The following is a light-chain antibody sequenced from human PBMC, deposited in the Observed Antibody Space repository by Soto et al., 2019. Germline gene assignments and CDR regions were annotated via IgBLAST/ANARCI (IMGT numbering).Light chain of an antibody. CDR1: QTVRNNY. CDR3: HQDFNLPWT. J-gene: IGKJ1*01. Sequence: EFVLTQSPGTLSLSPGEGATLSCRASQTVRNNYLAWYQQKPGQAPRLLIYGTSTRATGIPVRFSGSGSGTDFALTISSLQPEDFAVYFCHQDFNLPWTFGQGTKVDIK. V-gene: IGKV3-20*01. CDR2: GTS.